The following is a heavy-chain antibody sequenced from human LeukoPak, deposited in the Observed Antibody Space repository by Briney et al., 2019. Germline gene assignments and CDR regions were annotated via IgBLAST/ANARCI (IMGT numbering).Heavy chain of an antibody. D-gene: IGHD4-17*01. CDR2: IIPIFGTA. CDR3: ARTGAYRDGVPWYFDY. Sequence: SVKVSCKASGGTFSSYAISWVRQAPGQGLEWMGGIIPIFGTANYAQKFQGRVTITADESTSTAYMELSSLRSEDTAVYYCARTGAYRDGVPWYFDYWGQGTLVTVSS. CDR1: GGTFSSYA. J-gene: IGHJ4*02. V-gene: IGHV1-69*01.